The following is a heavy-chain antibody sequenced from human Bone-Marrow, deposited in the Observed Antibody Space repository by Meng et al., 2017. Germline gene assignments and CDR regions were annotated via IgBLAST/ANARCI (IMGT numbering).Heavy chain of an antibody. J-gene: IGHJ5*02. CDR3: ARARTTNQSKYRNAYNWFDP. CDR1: GGSISRGGYS. CDR2: IYHSGST. Sequence: QLQLQESGSGLVKPSQTLSLTCAVSGGSISRGGYSRSWIRQPPGKGLEWIGYIYHSGSTHYNPSLKSRVIMSVDTSKNQFSLKLYSVTAADTAVYYCARARTTNQSKYRNAYNWFDPWGQGTLVTVSS. V-gene: IGHV4-30-2*01. D-gene: IGHD2/OR15-2a*01.